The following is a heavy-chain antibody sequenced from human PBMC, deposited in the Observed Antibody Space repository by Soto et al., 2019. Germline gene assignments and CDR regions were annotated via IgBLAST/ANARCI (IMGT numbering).Heavy chain of an antibody. V-gene: IGHV1-69*01. CDR3: ARDHSLVGGTYYFDY. J-gene: IGHJ4*02. CDR2: IIPILGTA. D-gene: IGHD1-26*01. CDR1: GGTLNNYA. Sequence: QVQLVQSGAEVKKPGSSVKVSCKASGGTLNNYAISRVRQAPGQGLEWMGGIIPILGTAKYAQKFQRRVTITADESTNTAYMELSSLRSEDTAVYYCARDHSLVGGTYYFDYWGQGTLVIFSS.